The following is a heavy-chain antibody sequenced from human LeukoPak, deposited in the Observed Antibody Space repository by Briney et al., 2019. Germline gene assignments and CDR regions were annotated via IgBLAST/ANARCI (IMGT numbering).Heavy chain of an antibody. D-gene: IGHD2-15*01. J-gene: IGHJ6*02. CDR3: SREAVVYHYAVDV. V-gene: IGHV4-34*01. CDR1: GGSFSDYY. CDR2: INHRGRT. Sequence: SETLSLTCAVYGGSFSDYYWSWIRQSPGKGLEWIGEINHRGRTNFNPSLKRRVSMSVDTSNNQVSLMVRSVTAADTGVYYCSREAVVYHYAVDVWGQGTTVTVSS.